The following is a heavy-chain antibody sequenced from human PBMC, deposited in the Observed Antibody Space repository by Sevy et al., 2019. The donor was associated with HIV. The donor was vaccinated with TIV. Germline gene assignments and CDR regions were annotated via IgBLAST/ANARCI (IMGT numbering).Heavy chain of an antibody. D-gene: IGHD3-22*01. CDR2: ISSSGSSM. J-gene: IGHJ4*02. CDR1: GLTGFTFGDLY. CDR3: ATYIYDSSGLDY. V-gene: IGHV3-11*01. Sequence: GGSLRLSCAASGLTGFTFGDLYMSWIRQAPGKGLERVSYISSSGSSMYYADSVKGRFTISRDNAKNSLYLQMNSLRAEDTAFYHCATYIYDSSGLDYWGQGTLVTVSS.